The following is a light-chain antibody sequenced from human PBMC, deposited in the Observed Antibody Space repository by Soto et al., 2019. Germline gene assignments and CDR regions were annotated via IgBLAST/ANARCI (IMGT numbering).Light chain of an antibody. V-gene: IGLV1-44*01. CDR3: ATWDESRKGL. Sequence: QSALTQPPSASGTPGQRITISCSGSTSNIESHAVNWYQQVPGTAPKLIINTNNQRPSGVPDRFSGSKSGASASLAISGLQSEDEATYYRATWDESRKGLFGTGTKVTV. CDR2: TNN. J-gene: IGLJ1*01. CDR1: TSNIESHA.